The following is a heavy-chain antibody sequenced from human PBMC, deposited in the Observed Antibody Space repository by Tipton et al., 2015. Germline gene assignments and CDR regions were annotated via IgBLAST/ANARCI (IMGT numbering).Heavy chain of an antibody. V-gene: IGHV4-61*01. CDR3: ARDLEHGMDV. Sequence: TLSLTCTVSGGSVSSGSYYWSWIRQPPGKGLEWIGYISFSDTTNYNPSLKSRITISLNTSKNQFSLKMSSVTAADTAVYFCARDLEHGMDVWGQGTTVTVS. CDR1: GGSVSSGSYY. J-gene: IGHJ6*02. CDR2: ISFSDTT.